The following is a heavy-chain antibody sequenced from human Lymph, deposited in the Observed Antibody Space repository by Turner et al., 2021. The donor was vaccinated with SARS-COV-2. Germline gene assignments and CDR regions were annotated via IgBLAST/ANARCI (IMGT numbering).Heavy chain of an antibody. J-gene: IGHJ4*02. V-gene: IGHV3-21*01. CDR3: ARDIPTTADYFDY. D-gene: IGHD4-17*01. CDR1: GLTFSTYS. Sequence: EVQLVESGGGLVTPGGSLRLSCAASGLTFSTYSMNWVRQAPGKGLEWISAISSISSYIYYADSVKGRFTISRDDAKNSLYLQMNSLRAEDTAVYYCARDIPTTADYFDYWGQGTLVTVSS. CDR2: ISSISSYI.